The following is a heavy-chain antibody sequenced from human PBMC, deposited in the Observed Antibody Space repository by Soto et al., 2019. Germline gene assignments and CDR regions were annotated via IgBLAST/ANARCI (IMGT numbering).Heavy chain of an antibody. J-gene: IGHJ6*02. V-gene: IGHV1-69*10. CDR1: GDTFTDSS. D-gene: IGHD3-10*01. Sequence: VASVKVSCKTSGDTFTDSSMHWVRQAPGQGLEWMGWTIPALGKTHYIEKFQGRVTITVDDATRTVYMEVRDLTSEDTAIYYCARGPFRPSAMDVWGQGTTVTVSS. CDR3: ARGPFRPSAMDV. CDR2: TIPALGKT.